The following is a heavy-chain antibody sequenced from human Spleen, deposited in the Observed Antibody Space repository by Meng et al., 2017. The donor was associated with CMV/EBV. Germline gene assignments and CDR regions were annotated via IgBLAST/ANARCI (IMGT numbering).Heavy chain of an antibody. CDR3: ARVLDTAMAYFDY. D-gene: IGHD5-18*01. Sequence: SGGSISSGGYYWSWIRQHPGKGLEWIGYIYYSGSTYYNPSLKSRVTISVDTSKNQFSLKLSSVTAADTAVYYCARVLDTAMAYFDYWGQGTLVTVSS. V-gene: IGHV4-31*02. J-gene: IGHJ4*02. CDR2: IYYSGST. CDR1: GGSISSGGYY.